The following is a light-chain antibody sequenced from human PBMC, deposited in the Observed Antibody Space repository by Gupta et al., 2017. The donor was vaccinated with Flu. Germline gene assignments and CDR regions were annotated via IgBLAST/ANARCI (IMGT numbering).Light chain of an antibody. CDR1: QSVTTRY. J-gene: IGKJ5*01. CDR3: QQYDTSSPVT. V-gene: IGKV3-20*01. Sequence: EIVLTQSPGTLSLSPGERATVSCRASQSVTTRYLAWYQQKPGQGPRLLIYGASTRADDIPDRFSASGSGTEFTLTISRREPEDFAVYYCQQYDTSSPVTFGQGTRLEVK. CDR2: GAS.